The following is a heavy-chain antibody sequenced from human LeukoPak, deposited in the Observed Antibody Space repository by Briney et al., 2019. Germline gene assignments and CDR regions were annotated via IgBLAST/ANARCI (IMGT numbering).Heavy chain of an antibody. CDR3: ARQPKSCAPGVFITGKACWFDI. CDR2: VYYSGNT. V-gene: IGHV4-39*01. D-gene: IGHD3-10*01. Sequence: KPSETLSLTCTVSGGFINSGYYYWGWIRQPPGKGLEWIGSVYYSGNTYYNPSLESRVTITVDTSNKQYYLRLSSVTAADTAVYYCARQPKSCAPGVFITGKACWFDIWGQGTLVAVSS. CDR1: GGFINSGYYY. J-gene: IGHJ5*02.